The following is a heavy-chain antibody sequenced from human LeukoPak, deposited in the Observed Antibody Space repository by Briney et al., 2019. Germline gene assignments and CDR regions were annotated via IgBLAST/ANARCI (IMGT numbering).Heavy chain of an antibody. J-gene: IGHJ6*03. D-gene: IGHD2-15*01. V-gene: IGHV3-30*02. CDR1: GFTFSSYG. CDR3: AKDRCSGGIGCYYYYMDV. CDR2: IRYDGSDK. Sequence: GGSLRLSCAASGFTFSSYGMHWVRQAPGKGLEWVAFIRYDGSDKSYADSVKGRFTISRDNSKNALSLQMNSLRVEDTAVYYCAKDRCSGGIGCYYYYMDVWGKGTTVTISS.